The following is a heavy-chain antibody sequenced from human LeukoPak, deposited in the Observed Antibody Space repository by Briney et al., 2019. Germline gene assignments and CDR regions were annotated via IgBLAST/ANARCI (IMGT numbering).Heavy chain of an antibody. J-gene: IGHJ6*04. CDR2: IYYSGST. CDR1: GGSISSSSYY. CDR3: ARAGTDSYGYGRSYYYYYYGMDV. V-gene: IGHV4-39*01. D-gene: IGHD5-18*01. Sequence: SETLSLTCAVSGGSISSSSYYWGWIRQPPGKGLEWIGSIYYSGSTYYNPSLKSRVTISVDTSKNQFSLKLSSVTAADTAVYYCARAGTDSYGYGRSYYYYYYGMDVWGKGTTVTVSS.